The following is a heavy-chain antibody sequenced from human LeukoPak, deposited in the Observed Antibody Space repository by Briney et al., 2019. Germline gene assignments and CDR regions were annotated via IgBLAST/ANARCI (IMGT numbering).Heavy chain of an antibody. J-gene: IGHJ5*02. CDR2: IRSKANSYAT. D-gene: IGHD6-13*01. V-gene: IGHV3-73*01. CDR3: TSDRYSSSWSWFDP. Sequence: GGSLRLSCAASGFTFSSYGMHWVRQASGKGLEWVGRIRSKANSYATAYAASVKGRFTISRDDSKNTAYLQMNSLKTEDTAVYYCTSDRYSSSWSWFDPWGQGTLVTVSS. CDR1: GFTFSSYG.